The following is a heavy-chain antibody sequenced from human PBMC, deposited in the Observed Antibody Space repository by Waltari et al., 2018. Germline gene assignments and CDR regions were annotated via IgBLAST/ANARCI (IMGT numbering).Heavy chain of an antibody. D-gene: IGHD1-7*01. CDR1: GFPFSSTW. CDR3: AELSSSAFHI. Sequence: VQLVESGGGLVHRGGSMRLSCAASGFPFSSTWRTWVRQAPGKGLAWVSRSNSDGSSTSYADSVMGRFTISRDNAKNTLYLQMNSLSVDDTAMYYCAELSSSAFHIWGQGTMVTVSS. V-gene: IGHV3-74*01. CDR2: SNSDGSST. J-gene: IGHJ3*02.